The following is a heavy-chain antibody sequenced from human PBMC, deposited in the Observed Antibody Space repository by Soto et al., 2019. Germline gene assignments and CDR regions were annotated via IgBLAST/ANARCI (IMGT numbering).Heavy chain of an antibody. CDR2: IGTAGDT. J-gene: IGHJ6*03. V-gene: IGHV3-13*01. CDR1: GFTFSSYD. CDR3: ARGPDPTRYYYYYMDV. Sequence: GGSLRLSCAASGFTFSSYDMHWVRQATGKGLEWVSAIGTAGDTYYPGSVKGRFTISRENAKNSLYLQMNSLRAGDTAVYYCARGPDPTRYYYYYMDVWGKGTTVTVSS.